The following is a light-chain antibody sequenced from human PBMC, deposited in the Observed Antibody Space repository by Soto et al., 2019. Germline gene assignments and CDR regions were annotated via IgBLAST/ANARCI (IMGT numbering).Light chain of an antibody. J-gene: IGLJ1*01. V-gene: IGLV2-14*01. Sequence: QSALTQPASMSGSPGQSITISCTGTSSDVGAYNYVSWYQQHPDKALNLMIYQVTNRPSGVSDRFSGSKSGNTASLTISGLQAEDEADYYCSSFTTSFTYVFGTGTKLTVL. CDR1: SSDVGAYNY. CDR3: SSFTTSFTYV. CDR2: QVT.